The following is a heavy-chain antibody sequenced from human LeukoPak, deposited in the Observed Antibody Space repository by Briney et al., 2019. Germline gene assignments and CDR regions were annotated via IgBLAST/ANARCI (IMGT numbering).Heavy chain of an antibody. D-gene: IGHD3-22*01. J-gene: IGHJ5*02. Sequence: ASVNVSCKASVYTFTSYGISWVRQAPGQGLEWMGWISAHNGNTNYAQNLQGRVTMTTDTSASTAYMELRSLRSDETAVYYCARRGRYYDTNWFDPWGQGTLVTVSS. CDR1: VYTFTSYG. V-gene: IGHV1-18*01. CDR2: ISAHNGNT. CDR3: ARRGRYYDTNWFDP.